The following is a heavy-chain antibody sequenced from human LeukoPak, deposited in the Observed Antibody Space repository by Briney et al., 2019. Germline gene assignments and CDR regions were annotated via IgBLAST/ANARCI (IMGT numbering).Heavy chain of an antibody. CDR3: AKTARDSSGAINY. J-gene: IGHJ4*02. D-gene: IGHD3-22*01. V-gene: IGHV3-23*01. CDR1: GFTFSVYA. Sequence: GSLRLSCAASGFTFSVYAMNWVRQAPGKGLEWVSGITSSGDNTYYADSVKARFTISRDNSKNTLFLQMNSLRAEDTAVYYCAKTARDSSGAINYWGQGTLVTVSS. CDR2: ITSSGDNT.